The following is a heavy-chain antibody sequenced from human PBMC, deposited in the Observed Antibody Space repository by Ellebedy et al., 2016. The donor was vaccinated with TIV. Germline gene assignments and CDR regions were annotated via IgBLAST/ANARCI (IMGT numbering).Heavy chain of an antibody. V-gene: IGHV1-8*01. Sequence: AASVKVSCKASGYIFTNYDINWVRQATGQGLEWMGWVNPESGNTGYAQRFQGRVTMTSNTSISTAYMELSSLRSEDTAVYYCARGIARTRAYHYWGQGTLVTVSS. D-gene: IGHD3-16*01. CDR3: ARGIARTRAYHY. CDR1: GYIFTNYD. J-gene: IGHJ4*02. CDR2: VNPESGNT.